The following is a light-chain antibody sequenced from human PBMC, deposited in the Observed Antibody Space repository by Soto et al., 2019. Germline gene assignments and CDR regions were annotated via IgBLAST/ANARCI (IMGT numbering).Light chain of an antibody. CDR2: EAS. CDR3: QQYNGYWT. Sequence: DIQMTQSPSTLSASVGDRVTITCRASQSISDSLAWYQQKPGKAPKLLIYEASNLKSGVPSRFSGSGSGTEYTLTISSLQPDEFASYYCQQYNGYWTFGKGTKGEIK. J-gene: IGKJ1*01. V-gene: IGKV1-5*03. CDR1: QSISDS.